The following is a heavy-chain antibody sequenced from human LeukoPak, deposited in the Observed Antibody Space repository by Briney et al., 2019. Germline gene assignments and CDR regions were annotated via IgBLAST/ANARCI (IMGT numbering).Heavy chain of an antibody. D-gene: IGHD6-13*01. Sequence: SQTLSLTCAVSGDSVSSNRAPWNWIRQSPSRGLEWLGRTYYRSKWSSDYAVSVKSRITINPDASRNQFSLQLNSVTPDDTAMYYCARSIAAAARGFDIWGQGTMVTVSS. V-gene: IGHV6-1*01. CDR2: TYYRSKWSS. CDR1: GDSVSSNRAP. CDR3: ARSIAAAARGFDI. J-gene: IGHJ3*02.